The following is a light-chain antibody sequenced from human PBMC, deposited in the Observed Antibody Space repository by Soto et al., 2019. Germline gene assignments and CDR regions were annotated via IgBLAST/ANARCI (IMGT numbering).Light chain of an antibody. V-gene: IGKV1-8*01. Sequence: AIRMTQSPSSLSASTGDRVTITCRASQGISSYLAWYQQNPWKAPKLLIYAASTLQSGVPSRFSGSGSGTDFTLTLSCLHSEDFATYYCQQYYSYPLTYGPGTKVDIK. CDR1: QGISSY. CDR3: QQYYSYPLT. J-gene: IGKJ3*01. CDR2: AAS.